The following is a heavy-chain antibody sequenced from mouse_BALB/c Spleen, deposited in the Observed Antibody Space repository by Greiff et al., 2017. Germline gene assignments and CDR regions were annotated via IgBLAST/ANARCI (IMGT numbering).Heavy chain of an antibody. V-gene: IGHV5-17*02. D-gene: IGHD2-4*01. J-gene: IGHJ4*01. CDR3: ARFSYDYDERGAMDY. CDR1: GFTFSSFG. Sequence: EVKLVESGGGLVQPGGSRKLSCAASGFTFSSFGMHWVRQAPEKGLEWVAYISSGSSTIYYADTVKGRFTISRDNPKNTLFLQMTSLRSEDTAMYYCARFSYDYDERGAMDYRGQGTSVTVSS. CDR2: ISSGSSTI.